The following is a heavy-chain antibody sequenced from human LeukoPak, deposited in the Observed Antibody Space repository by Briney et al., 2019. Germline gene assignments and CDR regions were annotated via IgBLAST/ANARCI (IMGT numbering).Heavy chain of an antibody. CDR1: GFTFSSYA. CDR3: ANTNSGWYYFDY. J-gene: IGHJ4*02. Sequence: PGGSLRLSCAASGFTFSSYAMSWVRQAPGKGLKWVSAISGSGGSTYYADSVKGRFTISRDNSKNTLYLQMNSLRAEDTAVYYCANTNSGWYYFDYWGQGTLVTVSS. CDR2: ISGSGGST. D-gene: IGHD6-19*01. V-gene: IGHV3-23*01.